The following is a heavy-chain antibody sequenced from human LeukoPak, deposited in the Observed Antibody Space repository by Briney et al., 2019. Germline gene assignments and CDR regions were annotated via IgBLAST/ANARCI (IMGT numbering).Heavy chain of an antibody. Sequence: PSETLSLTCTVSGGSISSYYWSWIRQPPGKGLEWIGYIYYSGSTNYNPSLKSRVTISVDTSKNQFSLKLSSVTAADTAVYYCARDQLGYFDYWGQGTLVTVSS. J-gene: IGHJ4*02. CDR3: ARDQLGYFDY. CDR1: GGSISSYY. D-gene: IGHD6-13*01. CDR2: IYYSGST. V-gene: IGHV4-59*01.